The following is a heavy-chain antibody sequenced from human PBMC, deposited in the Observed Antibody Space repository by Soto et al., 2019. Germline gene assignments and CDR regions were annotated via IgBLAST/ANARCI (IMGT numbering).Heavy chain of an antibody. D-gene: IGHD6-19*01. CDR3: AKEGHTSGRCGCFNI. V-gene: IGHV3-30*18. CDR2: ISVDGRND. CDR1: GFTLSSSV. Sequence: PGGSLRLSCEASGFTLSSSVMHWVRQAPGERLEWLSVISVDGRNDLHAGAVKGRFTISRDISKNMVYLQMNDLRPDDTAMYFCAKEGHTSGRCGCFNIWGQGTMVTVSS. J-gene: IGHJ3*02.